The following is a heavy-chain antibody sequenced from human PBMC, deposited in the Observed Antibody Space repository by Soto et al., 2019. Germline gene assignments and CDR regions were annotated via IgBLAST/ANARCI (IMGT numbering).Heavy chain of an antibody. Sequence: GASVKVSCKASGYTFTSYDINWVRQATGQGLEWMGWMSPNSGNTGYAQKFQGRVTMTRNTSISTAYMELSSLRSEDTAVYYCARAPPPLFSSSWYYTPANWFDPWGQGTLVTVSS. J-gene: IGHJ5*02. CDR1: GYTFTSYD. D-gene: IGHD6-13*01. CDR2: MSPNSGNT. CDR3: ARAPPPLFSSSWYYTPANWFDP. V-gene: IGHV1-8*01.